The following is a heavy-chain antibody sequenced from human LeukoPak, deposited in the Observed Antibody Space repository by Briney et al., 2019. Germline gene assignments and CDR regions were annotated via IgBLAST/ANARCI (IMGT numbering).Heavy chain of an antibody. J-gene: IGHJ4*02. CDR2: ISSSSSTI. D-gene: IGHD3-3*02. Sequence: PGGSLRLSCAASGFTFSSYSMNWVRQAPGKGLEWVSYISSSSSTIYYADSVKGRFTLSRDESRNTVYLQMNNLRVEDTAVYFCAKASWVSSADAVLWGQGTLVTVSS. CDR1: GFTFSSYS. V-gene: IGHV3-48*01. CDR3: AKASWVSSADAVL.